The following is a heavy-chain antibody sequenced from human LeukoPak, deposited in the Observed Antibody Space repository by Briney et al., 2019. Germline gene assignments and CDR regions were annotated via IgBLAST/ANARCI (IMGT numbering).Heavy chain of an antibody. CDR1: GYTFTSYD. J-gene: IGHJ6*02. V-gene: IGHV1-8*01. D-gene: IGHD1-14*01. Sequence: ASVKVSCKASGYTFTSYDINWVRQATGQGLEWMGWMNPNSGNTGYAQKFQGRVTMTRNTSISTAYMELSSLRSEDTAVHYCAVRYHYYYYYGMDVWGQGTTVTVSS. CDR3: AVRYHYYYYYGMDV. CDR2: MNPNSGNT.